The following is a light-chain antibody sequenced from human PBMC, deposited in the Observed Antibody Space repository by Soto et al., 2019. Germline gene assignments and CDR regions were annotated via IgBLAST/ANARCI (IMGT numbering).Light chain of an antibody. CDR2: DAS. Sequence: EIVLTQSPDALSLSPGERATLYCRASQSVSSSDLAWYQQKPGQAPRLLIYDASNRATGIPARFSGSGSETDFTLTISSLEPEDFAVYYCQQYGSSGFTFGQGTKVDIK. CDR1: QSVSSSD. J-gene: IGKJ3*01. CDR3: QQYGSSGFT. V-gene: IGKV3-20*01.